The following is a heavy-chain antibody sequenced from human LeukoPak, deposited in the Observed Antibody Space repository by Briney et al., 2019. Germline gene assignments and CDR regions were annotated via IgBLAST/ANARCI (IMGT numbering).Heavy chain of an antibody. J-gene: IGHJ4*02. Sequence: SQTLSLTCTVSGGSISSGGYYWSWIRQHPGKGLEWIGYIYYSGSTYYNPSLKSRVTISVHTSKIQVSVQLSSVTAADTAVYYCARADYGWGLPYFDYWGQGTLVTVSS. D-gene: IGHD4-17*01. CDR3: ARADYGWGLPYFDY. V-gene: IGHV4-31*03. CDR2: IYYSGST. CDR1: GGSISSGGYY.